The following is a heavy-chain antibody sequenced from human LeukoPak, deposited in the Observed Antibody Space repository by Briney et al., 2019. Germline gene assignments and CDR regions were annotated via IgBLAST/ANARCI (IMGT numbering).Heavy chain of an antibody. Sequence: GSLRLSCAASGFTFSDYYMSWIRQAPGKGLEWVSYFSSSGSTIYYADSVKGRFTISRDNAKNSLYLQMNSLRAEDTAVYYCASAFWSGPAPARYYYMDVWGKGTTVTVSS. CDR1: GFTFSDYY. CDR3: ASAFWSGPAPARYYYMDV. J-gene: IGHJ6*03. CDR2: FSSSGSTI. V-gene: IGHV3-11*01. D-gene: IGHD3-3*01.